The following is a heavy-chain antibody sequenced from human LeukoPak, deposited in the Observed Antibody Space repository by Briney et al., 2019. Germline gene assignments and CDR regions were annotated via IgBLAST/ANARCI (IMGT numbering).Heavy chain of an antibody. V-gene: IGHV4-59*01. Sequence: SETLSLTCTVSGGSISSYYWSWIRQPPGKGLGWIGYIYYSGSTNYNPSLKSRVTISVDTSKNQFSLKLSSVTAADTAVYYCARVNELYYYYGMDVWGQGTTVTVSS. CDR2: IYYSGST. CDR1: GGSISSYY. CDR3: ARVNELYYYYGMDV. J-gene: IGHJ6*02. D-gene: IGHD1-1*01.